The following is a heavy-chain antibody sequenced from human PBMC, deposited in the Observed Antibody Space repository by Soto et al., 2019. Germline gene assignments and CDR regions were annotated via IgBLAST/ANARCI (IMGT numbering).Heavy chain of an antibody. Sequence: EMQLLESGGGLVQPGGSLRLSCAASGFTVSTFPMTWVRQAPGKGLEWVSSISSSGDGSSYADSVKGRFTISRDSSKNMLFLQLSSLRVEDTAVYYCARKVAGSVWGQGTLVTVSS. CDR2: ISSSGDGS. CDR1: GFTVSTFP. D-gene: IGHD6-19*01. CDR3: ARKVAGSV. V-gene: IGHV3-23*01. J-gene: IGHJ4*02.